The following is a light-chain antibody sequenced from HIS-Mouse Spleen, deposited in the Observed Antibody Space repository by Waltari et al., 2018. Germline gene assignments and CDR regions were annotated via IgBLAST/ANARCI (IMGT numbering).Light chain of an antibody. CDR1: QSVSSY. CDR2: EAS. Sequence: EIVLTQSPATLSLSPGERATLSCRASQSVSSYLAWYQQKPGQAPRLLIYEASNRATAIPARFSGSGSGTDFTLTISSLEPEDFAVYYCQQRSNWLTFGGGTKVEIK. V-gene: IGKV3-11*01. CDR3: QQRSNWLT. J-gene: IGKJ4*01.